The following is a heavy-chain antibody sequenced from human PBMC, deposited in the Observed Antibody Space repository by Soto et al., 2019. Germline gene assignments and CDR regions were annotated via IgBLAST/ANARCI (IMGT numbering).Heavy chain of an antibody. J-gene: IGHJ6*03. CDR2: IYYSGST. CDR1: GGSISSSSYY. CDR3: ARLPMPMVRGVSGYYYMDV. V-gene: IGHV4-39*01. D-gene: IGHD3-10*01. Sequence: SETLSLTCTVSGGSISSSSYYWGWIRQPPGKGLEWIGSIYYSGSTYYNPSLKSRVTISVDTSKNQFSLKLSSVTAADTAVYYCARLPMPMVRGVSGYYYMDVWGKGTTVTVSS.